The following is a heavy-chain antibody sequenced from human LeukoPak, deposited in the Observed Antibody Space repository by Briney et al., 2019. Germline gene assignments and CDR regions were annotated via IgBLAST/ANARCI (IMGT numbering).Heavy chain of an antibody. CDR1: GYTFTSYG. CDR2: INPNTGGT. V-gene: IGHV1-2*06. Sequence: AASVKVSCKASGYTFTSYGISWVRQAPGQGLEWMGRINPNTGGTEYAQKFQGRVTMTRDTSISTAYMDLSRLRSDDTAVYYCARDYCSSTSCLFDYWGQGTLVTVSS. D-gene: IGHD2-2*01. CDR3: ARDYCSSTSCLFDY. J-gene: IGHJ4*02.